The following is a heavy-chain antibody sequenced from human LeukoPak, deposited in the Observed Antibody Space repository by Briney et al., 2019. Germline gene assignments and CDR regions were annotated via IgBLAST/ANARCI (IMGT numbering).Heavy chain of an antibody. D-gene: IGHD3-16*01. J-gene: IGHJ6*02. CDR3: ARGGGLDV. CDR1: GFTFSSHL. Sequence: GGSLRLSCAASGFTFSSHLMHWVRQAPGKGLVWVSRISSDGTYTNYADSVRGRFTISRDNAKNSLYLQMSNLRAEDTAVYFCARGGGLDVWGQGATVTVSS. CDR2: ISSDGTYT. V-gene: IGHV3-74*01.